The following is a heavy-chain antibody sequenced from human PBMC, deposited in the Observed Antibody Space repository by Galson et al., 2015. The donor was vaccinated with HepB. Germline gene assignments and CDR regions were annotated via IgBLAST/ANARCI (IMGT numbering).Heavy chain of an antibody. V-gene: IGHV1-69*06. D-gene: IGHD4-17*01. Sequence: SVTVSCKASGGTLSSHAISWVRQAPGQGLEWMGGFSPVFGSPSYAQKFQGRVTITADKSTNTVFMEHTSLRSEDTAIEYCASRGGYGDFRLHWFDPWGQGALVTVSS. CDR1: GGTLSSHA. J-gene: IGHJ5*02. CDR2: FSPVFGSP. CDR3: ASRGGYGDFRLHWFDP.